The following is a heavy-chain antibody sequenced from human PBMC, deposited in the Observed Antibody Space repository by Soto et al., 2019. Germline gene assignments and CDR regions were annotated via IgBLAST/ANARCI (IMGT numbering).Heavy chain of an antibody. V-gene: IGHV3-21*01. CDR3: ARIWGLGTLDIDY. J-gene: IGHJ4*02. D-gene: IGHD3-16*01. CDR2: ISTSISYI. CDR1: GFTFSSYS. Sequence: GGSLRLSCAASGFTFSSYSMNWVRQAPGKGLEWVSSISTSISYIYYADSVKGRFTISRDNAKNSLYLQMNSLRAEDTAVYYCARIWGLGTLDIDYWGQGTLVNGFS.